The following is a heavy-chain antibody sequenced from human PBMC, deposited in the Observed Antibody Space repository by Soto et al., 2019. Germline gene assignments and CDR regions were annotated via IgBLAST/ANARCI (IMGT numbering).Heavy chain of an antibody. J-gene: IGHJ5*02. Sequence: QVQLVQSGAEVKKPGASVKVSCKASGYNFMRYGFTWVRQAPGQGLEWMGWINVDNGETKYPQKIQGRVTMTTDTSTSTVYMELRSLTSDDPAVYYCARWMSGGYSDCFDPWGHGPLVTVSS. CDR2: INVDNGET. CDR1: GYNFMRYG. V-gene: IGHV1-18*04. D-gene: IGHD1-26*01. CDR3: ARWMSGGYSDCFDP.